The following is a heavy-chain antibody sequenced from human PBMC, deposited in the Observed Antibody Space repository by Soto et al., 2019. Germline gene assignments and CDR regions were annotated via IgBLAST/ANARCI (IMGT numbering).Heavy chain of an antibody. D-gene: IGHD1-1*01. CDR3: ARGRYGDY. J-gene: IGHJ4*02. CDR1: GYAFTTYG. Sequence: QVHLVQYGAEVKKPGASVKVSCRGSGYAFTTYGITWVRQAPGQGLEWMGWISAHNGNTNYAQKLQGRVTVTRDTSTSTAYMELRSLRSDDTAVYYCARGRYGDYWGQGALVTVS. V-gene: IGHV1-18*01. CDR2: ISAHNGNT.